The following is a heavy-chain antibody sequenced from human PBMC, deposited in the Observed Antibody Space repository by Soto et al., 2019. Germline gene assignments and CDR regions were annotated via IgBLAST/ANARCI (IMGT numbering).Heavy chain of an antibody. Sequence: SETLSITWYVSRRSMISYYLSWVRLPAGKGPESIGRIYTFXNTNYNPSLKSGVTMSVDTSKSQFSLKLKSVTAAHTAVYYCAREGHDRHFFFDSGGQGTLVTVSS. CDR1: RRSMISYY. J-gene: IGHJ4*02. CDR3: AREGHDRHFFFDS. CDR2: IYTFXNT. V-gene: IGHV4-4*07. D-gene: IGHD3-3*02.